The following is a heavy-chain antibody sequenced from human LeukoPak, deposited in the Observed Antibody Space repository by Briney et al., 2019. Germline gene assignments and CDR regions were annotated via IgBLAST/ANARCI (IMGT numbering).Heavy chain of an antibody. Sequence: SETLSLTCTVSGGSISGYYCGWVRQPPGKEMEWIGYVYSSGNTNYNPSLKSRVTLSVDTSKNQFSLKLVSVTAADTAVYYCARHPPSSAGAYDIWGQGTTVTVSS. D-gene: IGHD3-16*01. CDR1: GGSISGYY. J-gene: IGHJ6*02. CDR3: ARHPPSSAGAYDI. V-gene: IGHV4-59*08. CDR2: VYSSGNT.